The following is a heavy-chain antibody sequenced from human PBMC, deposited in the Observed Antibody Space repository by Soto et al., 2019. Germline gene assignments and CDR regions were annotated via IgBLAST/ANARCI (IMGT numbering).Heavy chain of an antibody. D-gene: IGHD3-16*02. CDR2: ISAYNGNT. CDR3: ARGSRLSYLFSFDY. V-gene: IGHV1-18*01. Sequence: ASVKLSCKASGYTFTSYGISWVRQAPGQGLEWMGWISAYNGNTNYAQRLQGRVTMTTDTSTSTAYMELRSLRSDDTAVYYCARGSRLSYLFSFDYWGQGTLVTVSS. CDR1: GYTFTSYG. J-gene: IGHJ4*02.